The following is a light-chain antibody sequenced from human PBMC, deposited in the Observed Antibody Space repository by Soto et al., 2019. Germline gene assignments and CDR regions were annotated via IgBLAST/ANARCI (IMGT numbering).Light chain of an antibody. J-gene: IGKJ1*01. V-gene: IGKV3-20*01. CDR2: DAS. Sequence: EIVLTQSPGTLSLSPGERATLSCRASQFVSSNSLAWYQQTRGQAPRLLIHDASSRAPGIPDRFSGSGSGPDFPLPLASWARDDLTLXXXXXXXSSLWTFGLGTKWIS. CDR3: XXXXSSLWT. CDR1: QFVSSNS.